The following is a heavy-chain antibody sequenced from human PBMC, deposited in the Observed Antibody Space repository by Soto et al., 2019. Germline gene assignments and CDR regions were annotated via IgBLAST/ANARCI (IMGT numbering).Heavy chain of an antibody. Sequence: GGSLRLSCAASGFTFSTYGMHWVRQAPGKGLEWVAVMGNDGITTFYADSGKGRFTISRDNSKNTLFLQMNSLRADDTAVYYCAKEFQWELHAFDIWGQGTMVTVSS. CDR2: MGNDGITT. V-gene: IGHV3-30*02. CDR3: AKEFQWELHAFDI. CDR1: GFTFSTYG. D-gene: IGHD1-26*01. J-gene: IGHJ3*02.